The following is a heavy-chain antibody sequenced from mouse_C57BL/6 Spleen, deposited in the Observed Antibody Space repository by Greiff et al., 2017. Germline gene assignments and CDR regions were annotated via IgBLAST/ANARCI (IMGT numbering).Heavy chain of an antibody. CDR3: ARKDGNSLDAMDY. CDR2: IHPNSGST. CDR1: GYTFTSYW. J-gene: IGHJ4*01. D-gene: IGHD2-1*01. V-gene: IGHV1-64*01. Sequence: QVQLQQPGAELVKPGASVKLSCKASGYTFTSYWMHWVKQRPGQGLEWIGMIHPNSGSTNYNEKFKSKATLTVDKSSSTAYMQLISLTSEDSAVYYCARKDGNSLDAMDYWGQGTSVTVSS.